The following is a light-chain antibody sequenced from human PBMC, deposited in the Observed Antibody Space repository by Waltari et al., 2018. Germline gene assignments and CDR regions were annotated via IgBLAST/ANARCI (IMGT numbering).Light chain of an antibody. CDR3: QQYNNWSPGT. CDR1: PTIGRS. J-gene: IGKJ1*01. Sequence: ETVVTQSPATLSMSPGERATISCRTSPTIGRSLAWYQQRPGQAPRLLIYRASTRATGIPDRFSGSGSETEFTLTISSLQSEDIAVYYCQQYNNWSPGTFGQGTKVDLK. CDR2: RAS. V-gene: IGKV3D-15*01.